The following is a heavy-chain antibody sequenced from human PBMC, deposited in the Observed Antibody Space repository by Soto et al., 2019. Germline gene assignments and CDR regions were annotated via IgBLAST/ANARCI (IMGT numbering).Heavy chain of an antibody. CDR1: GYPFSAYA. CDR3: ARELPWQQLVRGYYYSGMDV. Sequence: GGSLRLSCVASGYPFSAYAMNWVRQTPGKGLEWVCGIGGSGTTIYYADSVKGRFTISRDDAKNSLFLQMNSLRAEDTAVYYCARELPWQQLVRGYYYSGMDVWGQGTTVTVS. D-gene: IGHD6-13*01. J-gene: IGHJ6*02. V-gene: IGHV3-48*01. CDR2: IGGSGTTI.